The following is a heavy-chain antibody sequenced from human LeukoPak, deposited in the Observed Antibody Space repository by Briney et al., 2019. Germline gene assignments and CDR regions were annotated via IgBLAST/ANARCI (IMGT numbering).Heavy chain of an antibody. D-gene: IGHD3-3*01. J-gene: IGHJ3*02. V-gene: IGHV4-39*07. Sequence: SETLSLTCTVSGGSISSSSYYWGWIRQPPGKGLEWIGSIYYSGSTYYNPSLKSRVTISVDTSKNQFSLKLSSVTAADTAVYYCSRDIKLRFSDGGAFDIWGQGTMVTVSS. CDR1: GGSISSSSYY. CDR2: IYYSGST. CDR3: SRDIKLRFSDGGAFDI.